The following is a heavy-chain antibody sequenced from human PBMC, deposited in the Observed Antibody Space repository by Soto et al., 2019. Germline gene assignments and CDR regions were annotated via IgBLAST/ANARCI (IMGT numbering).Heavy chain of an antibody. J-gene: IGHJ4*02. CDR1: GFSFSDYS. CDR3: ARDLRRAGGGFDY. V-gene: IGHV3-21*01. CDR2: ISSSSNYI. Sequence: EVQLVESGGGLVKPGGSLRISCAASGFSFSDYSMNWVRQAPGKGLEWVSSISSSSNYIYYADSVKDRFTISRDNAKNTLNLKMNCLRAEGTDVNHCARDLRRAGGGFDYWGEGTLVMVS. D-gene: IGHD6-13*01.